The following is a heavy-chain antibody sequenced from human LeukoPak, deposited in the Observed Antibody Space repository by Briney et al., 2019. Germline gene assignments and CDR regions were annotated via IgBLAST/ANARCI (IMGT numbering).Heavy chain of an antibody. J-gene: IGHJ3*02. CDR1: GYTFTTYD. Sequence: ASVKVSCKASGYTFTTYDINWVRRATGQGLEWMGWINPNSGYTGYAQKFQGRITMTRSTSINTAYMDLSSLRSEDTAVYYCARGNRLYSTSWSSLPFDIWGQGTMVTVSS. V-gene: IGHV1-8*01. D-gene: IGHD6-13*01. CDR3: ARGNRLYSTSWSSLPFDI. CDR2: INPNSGYT.